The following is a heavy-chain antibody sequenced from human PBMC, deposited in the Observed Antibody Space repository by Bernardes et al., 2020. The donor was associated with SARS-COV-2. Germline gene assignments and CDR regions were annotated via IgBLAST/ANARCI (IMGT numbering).Heavy chain of an antibody. CDR1: GGSFSGYY. V-gene: IGHV4-34*01. CDR2: INHSGST. D-gene: IGHD5-18*01. J-gene: IGHJ4*02. Sequence: SETLSLTCAVYGGSFSGYYWTWIRQPPGKGLEWIGEINHSGSTNYSPSLKSRVTISVDTSKNQISLKLSSVTAADTAVYYCARGEDTLGPILLDYWGQGTLVTVSS. CDR3: ARGEDTLGPILLDY.